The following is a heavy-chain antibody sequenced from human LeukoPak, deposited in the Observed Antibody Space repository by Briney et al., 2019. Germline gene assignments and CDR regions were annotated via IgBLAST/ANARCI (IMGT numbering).Heavy chain of an antibody. CDR3: AKGTYYYDSSGYYPDYYYGMDV. V-gene: IGHV3-23*01. D-gene: IGHD3-22*01. Sequence: GGSLRLSCAASGFTFSSYAMSWVRQAPGKGLEWVSAISGSGGSTYYADSVKGRFTISRDNSKNTLYLQMNSLRAEDTALYYCAKGTYYYDSSGYYPDYYYGMDVWGQGTTVAVSS. J-gene: IGHJ6*02. CDR1: GFTFSSYA. CDR2: ISGSGGST.